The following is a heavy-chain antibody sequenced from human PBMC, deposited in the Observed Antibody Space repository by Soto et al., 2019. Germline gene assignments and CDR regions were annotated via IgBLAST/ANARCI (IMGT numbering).Heavy chain of an antibody. D-gene: IGHD2-2*01. CDR2: IYYSGPT. V-gene: IGHV4-31*03. Sequence: QVQLLESGPGLVKPSQTLSLTCSVSGGSINRAGYYWTWLRQLPGKGLEWLGYIYYSGPTYSNPSLKSRITISMGTSENQCSLKVSSVTAADPDVYYCTRVSFLATTAAYFAYWGQGTLVTVSS. CDR1: GGSINRAGYY. CDR3: TRVSFLATTAAYFAY. J-gene: IGHJ4*02.